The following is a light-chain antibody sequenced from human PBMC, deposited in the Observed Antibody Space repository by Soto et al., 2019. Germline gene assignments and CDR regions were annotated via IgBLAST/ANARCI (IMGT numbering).Light chain of an antibody. CDR1: QSVSSN. V-gene: IGKV3-15*01. J-gene: IGKJ4*01. Sequence: EIVMTQSPATLSVSPGERATLSCRASQSVSSNLAWYQQKPGQAPRLLMYGASTRATGIPDRFSGSGSGTEFTLTISSLQSEDFAVYYCQQYGRSPLTFGGGTKVEIK. CDR2: GAS. CDR3: QQYGRSPLT.